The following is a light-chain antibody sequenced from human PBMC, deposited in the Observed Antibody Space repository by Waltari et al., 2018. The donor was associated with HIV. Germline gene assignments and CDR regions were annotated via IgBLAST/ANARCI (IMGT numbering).Light chain of an antibody. Sequence: QSALTQPPSASGSPGQSVTISCTGTSSDVGGYNYVSWYQLHPGKAPKLMIYGVSKRPSGVTDCFSGSRSCNTASLTVSGLQSEDEADYFCASDAGSTNVFGTGTKVTVL. CDR2: GVS. CDR1: SSDVGGYNY. V-gene: IGLV2-8*01. CDR3: ASDAGSTNV. J-gene: IGLJ1*01.